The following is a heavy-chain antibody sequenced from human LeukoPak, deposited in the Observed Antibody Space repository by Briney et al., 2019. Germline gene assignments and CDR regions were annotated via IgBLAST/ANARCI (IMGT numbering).Heavy chain of an antibody. V-gene: IGHV1-46*01. Sequence: ASVTVSCKASGYTFTSYYMHWVRQAPGQGLEWMGIINPSGGSTSYAQKFQGRVTMTRDTSTSTVYMELSSLRSEDTAVYYCARPVGSGWDAFDIWGQGTMVTVSS. CDR3: ARPVGSGWDAFDI. D-gene: IGHD6-19*01. J-gene: IGHJ3*02. CDR1: GYTFTSYY. CDR2: INPSGGST.